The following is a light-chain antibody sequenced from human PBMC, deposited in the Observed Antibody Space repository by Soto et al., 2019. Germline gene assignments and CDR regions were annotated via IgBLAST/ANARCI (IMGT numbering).Light chain of an antibody. V-gene: IGLV2-11*01. J-gene: IGLJ1*01. Sequence: QSALTQPRSVSGSPGQSVTISCTGTTGDVGAYNFVSWYQLYPGKAPKLMIYDANKRPSGVPDRFSASKSGNTASLTISGLQAEDEAEYYCQSFDAGVSGYVFGPGTKLTVL. CDR2: DAN. CDR3: QSFDAGVSGYV. CDR1: TGDVGAYNF.